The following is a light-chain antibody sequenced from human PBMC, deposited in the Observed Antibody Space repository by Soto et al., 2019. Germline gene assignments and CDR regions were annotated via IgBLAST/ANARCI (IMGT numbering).Light chain of an antibody. CDR3: AAWDDSLSGWV. J-gene: IGLJ3*02. V-gene: IGLV1-47*02. Sequence: QSVLTQPPSASGPPGQRITISCSGRRSNIGSNYAYWYQQLPGTAPKLVLYSNNQRPSGVPDRFSGSKSGTSASLAIGGLRSEDEADYYCAAWDDSLSGWVFGGGTKVTVL. CDR2: SNN. CDR1: RSNIGSNY.